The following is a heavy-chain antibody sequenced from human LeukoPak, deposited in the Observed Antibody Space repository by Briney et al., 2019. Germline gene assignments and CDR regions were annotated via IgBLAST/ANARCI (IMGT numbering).Heavy chain of an antibody. Sequence: GGSLRLSCAASGSTFSSYDMHWVRQATGKGLEWVSGIGTAGDTHYPGSVKGRFTISRENAKSSLYLQMNSLRAGDTAVYYCTRAARYYGSSGAHAFDIWGQGTMVTVS. D-gene: IGHD3-22*01. CDR3: TRAARYYGSSGAHAFDI. J-gene: IGHJ3*02. V-gene: IGHV3-13*01. CDR2: IGTAGDT. CDR1: GSTFSSYD.